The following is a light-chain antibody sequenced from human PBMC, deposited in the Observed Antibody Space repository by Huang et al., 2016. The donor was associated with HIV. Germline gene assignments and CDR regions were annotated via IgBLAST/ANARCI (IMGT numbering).Light chain of an antibody. Sequence: IHLTQSPSSLSASVGDRVTITCRASQGISSFLAWYQQKPGKAPKLLIEAASTLQSGVPSRFSGGGAGTNFTLTISSLQPEDFATYYCQQLNSYPLTFGGGTEVEIK. CDR2: AAS. CDR3: QQLNSYPLT. J-gene: IGKJ4*01. CDR1: QGISSF. V-gene: IGKV1-9*01.